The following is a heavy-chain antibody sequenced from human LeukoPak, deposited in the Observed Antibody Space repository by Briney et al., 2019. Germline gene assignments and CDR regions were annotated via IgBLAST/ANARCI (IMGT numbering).Heavy chain of an antibody. CDR3: ARNARGSSYGDSGHAFDI. CDR1: GFTFSSYG. CDR2: ISGSGGST. J-gene: IGHJ3*02. Sequence: RPGGSLRLSCAVSGFTFSSYGMSWVRQAPGKGLEWVSSISGSGGSTYHADSVKGRFTISRDNSKNTLYLQMNSLRAEDTAVYYCARNARGSSYGDSGHAFDIWGQGTMVTVSS. D-gene: IGHD4-17*01. V-gene: IGHV3-23*01.